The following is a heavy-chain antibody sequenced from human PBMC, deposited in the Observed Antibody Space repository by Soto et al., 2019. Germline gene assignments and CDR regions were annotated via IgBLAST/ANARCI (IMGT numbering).Heavy chain of an antibody. CDR1: GFTFSSYG. CDR3: AKAGDGYNAVY. Sequence: GGSLRLSCAASGFTFSSYGMHWVRQAPGKGLEWVAVISYDGSNKYYADSVKGRFTISRDNSKNTLYLQMNSLRAEDTAVYYCAKAGDGYNAVYWGQGTLVTVSS. D-gene: IGHD5-12*01. CDR2: ISYDGSNK. J-gene: IGHJ4*02. V-gene: IGHV3-30*18.